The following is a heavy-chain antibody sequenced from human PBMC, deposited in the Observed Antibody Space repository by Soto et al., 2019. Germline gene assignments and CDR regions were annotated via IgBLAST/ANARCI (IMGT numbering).Heavy chain of an antibody. Sequence: ESGGGLVQPGGSLRLSCAASGFTFSSYSMNWVRQAPGKGLEWVSYISSSSSTIYYADSVKGRFTISRDNAKNSLFLQMNSLRAEDTAVFYCARDPHGCSSTSCYRPYYMDVWGKGTTVTVSS. CDR2: ISSSSSTI. D-gene: IGHD2-2*01. CDR3: ARDPHGCSSTSCYRPYYMDV. V-gene: IGHV3-48*01. CDR1: GFTFSSYS. J-gene: IGHJ6*03.